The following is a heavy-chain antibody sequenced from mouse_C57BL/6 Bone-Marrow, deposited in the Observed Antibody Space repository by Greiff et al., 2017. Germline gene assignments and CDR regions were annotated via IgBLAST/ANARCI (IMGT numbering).Heavy chain of an antibody. CDR3: TRDDGVWVEV. CDR1: GYTFTSYW. Sequence: EVQLQQSGTVLARPGASVKMSCKTSGYTFTSYWMHWVKQRPGQGLEWIGAIYPGNSDTSYNQKFKGKAKLTAVTSASTAYMQLSSLTYEDSAVYCCTRDDGVWVEVGGRGTRATVTA. D-gene: IGHD2-3*01. J-gene: IGHJ1*03. CDR2: IYPGNSDT. V-gene: IGHV1-5*01.